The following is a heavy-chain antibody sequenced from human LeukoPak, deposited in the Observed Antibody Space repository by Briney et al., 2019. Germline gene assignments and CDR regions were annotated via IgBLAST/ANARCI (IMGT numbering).Heavy chain of an antibody. Sequence: GASVKVSCKASGYTFTSYYMHWVRQAPGQGLEWMGIINPNGGSTSYAQKFQGRVTMTRDTSTSTVYMELSSLRSEDTAVYYCARDRAAAAGRPGYGMDVWGQGTTVTVSS. CDR2: INPNGGST. V-gene: IGHV1-46*01. CDR3: ARDRAAAAGRPGYGMDV. J-gene: IGHJ6*02. D-gene: IGHD6-13*01. CDR1: GYTFTSYY.